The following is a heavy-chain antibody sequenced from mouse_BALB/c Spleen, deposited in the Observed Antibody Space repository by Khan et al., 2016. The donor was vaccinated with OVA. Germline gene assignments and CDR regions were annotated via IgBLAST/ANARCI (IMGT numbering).Heavy chain of an antibody. CDR3: ARHEGGNAGSYASAMDY. D-gene: IGHD2-3*01. CDR2: FYPGSGTI. J-gene: IGHJ4*01. V-gene: IGHV1-62-2*01. CDR1: GYTFTENI. Sequence: QVQLQQSGAELVKPGASVKLSCKASGYTFTENIIHWVKQRSGQGLEWIGWFYPGSGTIKYNEKFKDKATLTADKSSSTVYMELSRLTSEDSAVYFCARHEGGNAGSYASAMDYWGQGTSVTVSS.